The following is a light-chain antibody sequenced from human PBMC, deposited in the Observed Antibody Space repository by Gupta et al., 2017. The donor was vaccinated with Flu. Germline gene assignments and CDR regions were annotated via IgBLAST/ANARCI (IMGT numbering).Light chain of an antibody. V-gene: IGKV3-15*01. CDR1: QSVSSN. J-gene: IGKJ4*01. CDR3: QQYKNWPPLT. CDR2: GAS. Sequence: EMVMTQSPATLSVSPGERATLSCRASQSVSSNLAWYQQKPGQAPRLLIYGASTRDTGIPARFSGSGYGTEFTLTISSRQSEDFAVYYCQQYKNWPPLTFGGGTKVEIK.